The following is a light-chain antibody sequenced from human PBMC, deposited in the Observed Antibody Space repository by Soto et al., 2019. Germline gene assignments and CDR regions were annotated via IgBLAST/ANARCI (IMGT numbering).Light chain of an antibody. CDR3: SSFTSSNTYV. CDR2: DVN. Sequence: LTQPPSVSGSPGQSVAISCTGTSSDIGAYNRVSWYQQPPGTAPKLMIYDVNNRPSGVPDRFSGSKSGNTASLTISGLQADDEADYYCSSFTSSNTYVFGTGTKVTVL. J-gene: IGLJ1*01. V-gene: IGLV2-18*02. CDR1: SSDIGAYNR.